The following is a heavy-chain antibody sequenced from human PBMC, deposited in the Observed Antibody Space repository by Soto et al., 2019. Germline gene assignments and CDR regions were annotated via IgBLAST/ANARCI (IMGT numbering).Heavy chain of an antibody. CDR2: IIPIFGTA. CDR3: ARTSMRYFDWLRNYYYYDMDV. V-gene: IGHV1-69*13. D-gene: IGHD3-9*01. CDR1: GCTFSSYA. J-gene: IGHJ6*02. Sequence: GASVKVSCKASGCTFSSYAISWVLQAPGQELEWMGGIIPIFGTANYAQKFQGRVTITADESTSTAYMELSSLRSEDTAVYYCARTSMRYFDWLRNYYYYDMDVWGRGTTVTVSS.